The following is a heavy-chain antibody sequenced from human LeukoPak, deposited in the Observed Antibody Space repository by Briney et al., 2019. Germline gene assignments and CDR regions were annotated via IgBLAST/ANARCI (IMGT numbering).Heavy chain of an antibody. Sequence: PGGSLRLSCAASGFTFSSYWMSWVRQPPGKGLEWIGSIYYSGSTYYNPSLKSRVTISVDTSKNQFSLKLSSVTAADTAVYYCARHVRTHSSSHWFDPWGQGTLVTVSS. CDR2: IYYSGST. CDR3: ARHVRTHSSSHWFDP. CDR1: GFTFSSYW. V-gene: IGHV4-39*01. D-gene: IGHD6-6*01. J-gene: IGHJ5*02.